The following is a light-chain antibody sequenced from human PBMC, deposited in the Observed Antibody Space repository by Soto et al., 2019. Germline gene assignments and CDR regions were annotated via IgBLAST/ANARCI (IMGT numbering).Light chain of an antibody. CDR3: QHYNSYSEA. CDR1: QTISSW. V-gene: IGKV1-5*03. Sequence: DIQMTQSPSTLSGSVGDRVTITCRASQTISSWLAWYQQKPGKAPKLLIYKASTLKSGVPSRFSGSGSGTEFTLTLSSLPPDDFATYYCQHYNSYSEAFGQGTKVELK. J-gene: IGKJ1*01. CDR2: KAS.